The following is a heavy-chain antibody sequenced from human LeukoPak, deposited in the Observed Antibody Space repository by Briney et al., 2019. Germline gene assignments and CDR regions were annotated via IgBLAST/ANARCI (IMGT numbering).Heavy chain of an antibody. D-gene: IGHD5-18*01. CDR3: ARDEGAYTY. J-gene: IGHJ4*02. V-gene: IGHV3-7*01. CDR2: IKQDGSEK. CDR1: GFTFSNYW. Sequence: GGSLRLSCAAAGFTFSNYWMSWVRQAPGKGLEWVANIKQDGSEKYYVDSVKGRFTISRDNAKNLLYLQMNSLRAEDTAVYYCARDEGAYTYGGQGTLVTVSS.